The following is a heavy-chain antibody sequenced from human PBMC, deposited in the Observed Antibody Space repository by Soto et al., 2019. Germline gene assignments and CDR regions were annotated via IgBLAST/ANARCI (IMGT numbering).Heavy chain of an antibody. CDR3: VRERAGRRYFPHNTFDL. D-gene: IGHD1-1*01. J-gene: IGHJ3*01. Sequence: QVQLVESGGGLVKPGGSLRLSCAASGFSFSVYYMAWVRQAPGRGLEWLSAIDRNCDFVYSAESVKHRFTISRDYAKSSLYLQMDSLRDDDTAVYYCVRERAGRRYFPHNTFDLWGQGTKVTVAS. CDR1: GFSFSVYY. V-gene: IGHV3-11*01. CDR2: IDRNCDFV.